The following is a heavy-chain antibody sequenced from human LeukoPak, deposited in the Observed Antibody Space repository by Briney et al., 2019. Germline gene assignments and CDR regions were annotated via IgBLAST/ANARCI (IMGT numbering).Heavy chain of an antibody. Sequence: SETLSLTCAVYGGSFSGYYWSWIRQPPGKGLEWIGVINHSGSTNYNPSLKSRVTISVDTSKNQFSLKLTSVTAADTAVYYCARTMEGYCSGGSCYQYSYYMDVWGKGTTVTVSS. J-gene: IGHJ6*03. V-gene: IGHV4-34*01. CDR1: GGSFSGYY. CDR2: INHSGST. D-gene: IGHD2-15*01. CDR3: ARTMEGYCSGGSCYQYSYYMDV.